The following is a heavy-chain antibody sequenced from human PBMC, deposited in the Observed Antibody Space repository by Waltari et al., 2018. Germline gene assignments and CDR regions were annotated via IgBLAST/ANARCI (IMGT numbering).Heavy chain of an antibody. J-gene: IGHJ4*02. CDR2: IYPGDSNT. CDR1: GYIFTGYW. D-gene: IGHD1-26*01. Sequence: EVQLVQSAAEMKKPGESLRISCQGSGYIFTGYWIAWVRKMPGKGLEWMGIIYPGDSNTKYSPSFQGQVTISIDKSISTAYLQWSSLRASDTAIYYCARRNSRYSGSLRYWGQGTLVTVSS. CDR3: ARRNSRYSGSLRY. V-gene: IGHV5-51*01.